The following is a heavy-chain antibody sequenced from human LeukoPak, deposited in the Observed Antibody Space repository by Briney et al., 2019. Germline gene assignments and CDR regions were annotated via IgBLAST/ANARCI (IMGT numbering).Heavy chain of an antibody. CDR1: GGSISSYY. D-gene: IGHD1-26*01. CDR3: ARGRYSGSYYF. CDR2: IYYIGST. Sequence: PSETLSLTCTVSGGSISSYYWSWIRQPPGKGLEWIGYIYYIGSTSYNPSLKSRVTMSVDTSKNQFSLKLSSVTAADTAVYYCARGRYSGSYYFWGQGTLVTVSS. J-gene: IGHJ4*02. V-gene: IGHV4-59*12.